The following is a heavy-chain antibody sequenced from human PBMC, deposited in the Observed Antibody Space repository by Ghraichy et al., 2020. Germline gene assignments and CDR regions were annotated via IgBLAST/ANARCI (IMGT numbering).Heavy chain of an antibody. Sequence: GGSLRLSCAASGFTFSSYNMNWVRQAPGKGLEWVSSISSSGSYIYYADSVRGRFTISRDNAKNSLYLQMNSLRAEDTAVYYCARDPLYCSGGSCHRFDYWGQGTLVTVSS. CDR2: ISSSGSYI. D-gene: IGHD2-15*01. J-gene: IGHJ4*02. CDR1: GFTFSSYN. V-gene: IGHV3-21*01. CDR3: ARDPLYCSGGSCHRFDY.